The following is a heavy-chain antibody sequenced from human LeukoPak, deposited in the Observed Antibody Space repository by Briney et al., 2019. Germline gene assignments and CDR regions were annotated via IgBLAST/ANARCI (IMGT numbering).Heavy chain of an antibody. D-gene: IGHD1-7*01. CDR1: GFTFSSHG. Sequence: GGTLRLSCAASGFTFSSHGINWVRQAPGKGLEWVSGISPSGSISYYADSVKGRFTISRDNAKNSLYLQMDSLRAEDTAVYYCARSSRELGGYAPWELMPPFDYWGQGTLVTVSS. V-gene: IGHV3-48*01. CDR2: ISPSGSIS. J-gene: IGHJ4*02. CDR3: ARSSRELGGYAPWELMPPFDY.